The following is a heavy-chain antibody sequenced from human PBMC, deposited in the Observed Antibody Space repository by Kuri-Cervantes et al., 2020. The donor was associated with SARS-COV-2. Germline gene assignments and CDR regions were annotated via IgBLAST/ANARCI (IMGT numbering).Heavy chain of an antibody. CDR3: TTAPGRGYSYGNYYYGMDV. V-gene: IGHV3-53*01. Sequence: GESLKISCAASGFTVSSNYMSWVRQAPGKGLEWVSVIYSGGSTYYADSVKGRFTISRDNSKNTLYLQMNSLKTEDTAVYYCTTAPGRGYSYGNYYYGMDVWGQGTTVTVSS. J-gene: IGHJ6*02. D-gene: IGHD5-18*01. CDR2: IYSGGST. CDR1: GFTVSSNY.